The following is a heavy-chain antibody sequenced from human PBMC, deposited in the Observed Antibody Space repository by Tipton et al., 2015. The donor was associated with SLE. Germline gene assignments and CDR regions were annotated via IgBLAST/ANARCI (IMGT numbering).Heavy chain of an antibody. J-gene: IGHJ4*02. CDR2: ISYDGSNK. Sequence: SLRLSCAASGFTFSNYAMHWVRQAPGKGLEWVAIISYDGSNKYYADSVKGRFTISRDDSKNTLYLQMNSLRAADTAVYYCATELTYYDILTGYDLFDYWGQGTLVTVSS. V-gene: IGHV3-30*04. D-gene: IGHD3-9*01. CDR3: ATELTYYDILTGYDLFDY. CDR1: GFTFSNYA.